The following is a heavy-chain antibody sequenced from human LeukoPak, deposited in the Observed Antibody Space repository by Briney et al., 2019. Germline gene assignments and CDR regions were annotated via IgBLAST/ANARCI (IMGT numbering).Heavy chain of an antibody. Sequence: SETLSLPCAVYGGSFSGYYWSWIRQPPGKGLEWIGEIYRSGSTNYNPSLKSRVTISVDTSKNQFSLKLNSVTAADTAVYYCARRPPTTYNWNDGYFDYWGQGTLVTVSS. CDR3: ARRPPTTYNWNDGYFDY. CDR2: IYRSGST. V-gene: IGHV4-34*01. D-gene: IGHD1-20*01. J-gene: IGHJ4*02. CDR1: GGSFSGYY.